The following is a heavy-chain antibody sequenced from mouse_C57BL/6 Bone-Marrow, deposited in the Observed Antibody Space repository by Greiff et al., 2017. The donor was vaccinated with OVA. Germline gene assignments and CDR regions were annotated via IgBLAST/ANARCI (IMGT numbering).Heavy chain of an antibody. V-gene: IGHV1-82*01. Sequence: VKLMESGPELVKPGASVKISCKASGYAFSSSWMNWVKQRPGKGLEWIGRIYPGDGDTNYNGKFKGKATLTADKSSSTAYMQLSSLTSEDSAVYFCARSPTAQATGFAYWGQGTLVTVSA. CDR1: GYAFSSSW. CDR3: ARSPTAQATGFAY. D-gene: IGHD3-2*02. CDR2: IYPGDGDT. J-gene: IGHJ3*01.